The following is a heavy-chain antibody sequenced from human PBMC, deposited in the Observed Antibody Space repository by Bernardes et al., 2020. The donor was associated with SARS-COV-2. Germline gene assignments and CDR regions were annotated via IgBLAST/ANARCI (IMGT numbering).Heavy chain of an antibody. J-gene: IGHJ4*02. CDR1: GYSFTSYW. D-gene: IGHD2-2*01. V-gene: IGHV5-51*01. CDR3: ARQLECSSTSCYVEAFDY. CDR2: IYPGDSDT. Sequence: GEPLKISCNGSGYSFTSYWIGWVRPMPGKGLEWMGIIYPGDSDTRYSPSFQGQVTISADKSISTAYLQWSSLKASDTAMYYCARQLECSSTSCYVEAFDYWGQGTLVTVSS.